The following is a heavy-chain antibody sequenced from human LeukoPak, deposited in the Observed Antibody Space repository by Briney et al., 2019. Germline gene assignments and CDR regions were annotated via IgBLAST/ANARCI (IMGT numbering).Heavy chain of an antibody. CDR1: GFTFSNGW. CDR2: IKSKTDGGTT. Sequence: PGGSLRLSCAASGFTFSNGWMRWVRQAPGKGLEWVGRIKSKTDGGTTDYAAPVKGRFTISRDDSKNTLYLQMNSLKTEDTAVYYCTTGSSGYPYYYYYMDVWGKGTTVTVSS. D-gene: IGHD3-22*01. CDR3: TTGSSGYPYYYYYMDV. V-gene: IGHV3-15*01. J-gene: IGHJ6*03.